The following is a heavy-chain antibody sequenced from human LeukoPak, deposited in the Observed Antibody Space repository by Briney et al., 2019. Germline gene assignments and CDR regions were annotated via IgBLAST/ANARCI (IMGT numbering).Heavy chain of an antibody. J-gene: IGHJ4*02. CDR1: GGTFSSYA. Sequence: GASVKVSCKASGGTFSSYAISWVRQAPGQGLEWMGGIIPIFGTANYTQKFQGRDTITADESTSTAYMELSSLRSEDTAVYYCARYYYGSGSLDYWGQGTLVSVSS. D-gene: IGHD3-10*01. CDR2: IIPIFGTA. CDR3: ARYYYGSGSLDY. V-gene: IGHV1-69*13.